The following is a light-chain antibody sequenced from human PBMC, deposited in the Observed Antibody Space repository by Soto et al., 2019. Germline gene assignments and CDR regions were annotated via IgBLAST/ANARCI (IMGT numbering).Light chain of an antibody. CDR1: QSIGSW. V-gene: IGKV1-5*03. CDR3: QQYNRYPYT. J-gene: IGKJ2*01. Sequence: DIQMTQSPSTLSASVGDRVTITCWASQSIGSWLAWYQQKPGKAPKLLIYKASSLESGVPSRFSGSGSGTEFTLTISSLQPDDFATYYCQQYNRYPYTFGQGTKLEIK. CDR2: KAS.